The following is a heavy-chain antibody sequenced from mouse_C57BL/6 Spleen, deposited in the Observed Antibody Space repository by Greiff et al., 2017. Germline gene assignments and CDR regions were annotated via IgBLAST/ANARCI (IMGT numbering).Heavy chain of an antibody. Sequence: QVQLQQPGAELVRPGSSVKLSCKASGYTFTSYWLDWVKQRPGQGLEWIGNIYPSDSETHYNQKFKDKATLTVDKSSSTAYMQLSSLTSEDSAVYYCARWTAQAADYGGQGTTLTVSS. CDR1: GYTFTSYW. CDR3: ARWTAQAADY. J-gene: IGHJ2*01. CDR2: IYPSDSET. D-gene: IGHD3-2*02. V-gene: IGHV1-61*01.